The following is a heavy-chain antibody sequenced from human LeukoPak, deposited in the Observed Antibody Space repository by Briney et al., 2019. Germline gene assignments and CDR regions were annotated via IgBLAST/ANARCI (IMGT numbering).Heavy chain of an antibody. D-gene: IGHD6-13*01. J-gene: IGHJ6*02. CDR2: INAGNGNT. CDR3: AREAGSSSWSYYYYYYGMDV. Sequence: GGSLRLSCAASGFTFSSYAMHWVRQAPGQRLGWMGWINAGNGNTKYSQKFQGRVTITRDTSASTAYMELSSLRSEDTAVYYCAREAGSSSWSYYYYYYGMDVWGQGTTVTVSS. V-gene: IGHV1-3*01. CDR1: GFTFSSYA.